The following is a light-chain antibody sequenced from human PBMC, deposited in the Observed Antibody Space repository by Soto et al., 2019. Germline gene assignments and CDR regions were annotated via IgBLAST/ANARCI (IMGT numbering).Light chain of an antibody. V-gene: IGKV1-5*01. Sequence: IQKAQSRSTLSASVGDRVTITCRASQNINTDLAWYQQKPGKAPKLLIYAASSLQSGVPSRFSGSGSGTHFTLTISSLQPEDVATYYCQQYDSRPNTFGQGTKVDIK. CDR2: AAS. CDR1: QNINTD. CDR3: QQYDSRPNT. J-gene: IGKJ2*01.